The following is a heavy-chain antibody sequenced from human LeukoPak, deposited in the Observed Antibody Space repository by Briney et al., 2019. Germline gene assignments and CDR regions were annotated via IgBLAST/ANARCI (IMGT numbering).Heavy chain of an antibody. Sequence: GGSLRLSCAASGFTFSSYAMSWVRQAPGKGLEWVSAISGSGGSTYYADSVKGRFTISRDNSKNTLYLQMNSLRAEDTAVYYCAKDNGGSSWLNWFDPWGQGTLVTVPS. J-gene: IGHJ5*02. CDR1: GFTFSSYA. D-gene: IGHD6-13*01. CDR3: AKDNGGSSWLNWFDP. CDR2: ISGSGGST. V-gene: IGHV3-23*01.